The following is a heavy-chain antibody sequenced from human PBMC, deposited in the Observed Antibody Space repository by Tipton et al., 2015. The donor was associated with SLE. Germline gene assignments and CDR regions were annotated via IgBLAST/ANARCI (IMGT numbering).Heavy chain of an antibody. J-gene: IGHJ3*02. CDR3: ARGVVVVAASPDAFDI. D-gene: IGHD2-15*01. Sequence: TLSLTCTVSGGSISSGSYYWSWIRQPAGKGLEWIGRIYTSGSTNYNPSLKSRVTMPVDTSKNQFSLKLSSVTAADTAVYYCARGVVVVAASPDAFDIWGQGTMVTVSS. CDR1: GGSISSGSYY. CDR2: IYTSGST. V-gene: IGHV4-61*02.